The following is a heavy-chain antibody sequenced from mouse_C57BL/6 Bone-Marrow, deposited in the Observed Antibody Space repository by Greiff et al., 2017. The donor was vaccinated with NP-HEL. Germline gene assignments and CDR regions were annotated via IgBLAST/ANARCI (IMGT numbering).Heavy chain of an antibody. CDR2: ISNGGGST. V-gene: IGHV5-12*01. J-gene: IGHJ4*01. Sequence: EVQLVESGGGLVQPGGSLKLSCAASGFTFSDYYMYWVRQTPEKRLEWVAYISNGGGSTYYPDTVKGRFTISRDNAKNTLYLQMSRLKSEDTAMYYWARRGDYWGQGTSVTVSS. CDR1: GFTFSDYY. CDR3: ARRGDY.